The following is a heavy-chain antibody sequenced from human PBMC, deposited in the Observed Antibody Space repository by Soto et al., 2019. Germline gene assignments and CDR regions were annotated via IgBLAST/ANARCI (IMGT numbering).Heavy chain of an antibody. Sequence: ASVKVSCKASGYTFTSYGISWVRQAPGQGLEWMGWISAYNGNTNYAQKLQGRVTMTTDTSTSTAYMELRSLRSDDTAVYYCARVLTTVPWGGFQHWGQGTLVTVSS. V-gene: IGHV1-18*01. CDR2: ISAYNGNT. CDR1: GYTFTSYG. D-gene: IGHD4-17*01. J-gene: IGHJ1*01. CDR3: ARVLTTVPWGGFQH.